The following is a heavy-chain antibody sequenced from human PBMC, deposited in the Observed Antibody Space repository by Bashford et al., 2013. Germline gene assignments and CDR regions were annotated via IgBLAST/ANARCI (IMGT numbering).Heavy chain of an antibody. CDR3: GHSFVDSYMGPLGILDV. D-gene: IGHD3-16*01. CDR2: IHWNDDK. CDR1: GFSLSNGRMG. V-gene: IGHV2-5*01. J-gene: IGHJ6*02. Sequence: SGPTLGETTETLTLTCTVSGFSLSNGRMGVSWIRQPPGQALEWLGVIHWNDDKRYRPSLENRITITKDTSKNHVVLTMTNMDPVDTATYYCGHSFVDSYMGPLGILDVWGQGTTVTVSS.